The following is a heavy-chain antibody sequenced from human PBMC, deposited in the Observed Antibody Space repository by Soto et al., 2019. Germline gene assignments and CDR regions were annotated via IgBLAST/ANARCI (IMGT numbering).Heavy chain of an antibody. CDR2: IIPIFGTA. J-gene: IGHJ4*02. Sequence: QVQLVQSGAEVKKPGSSVKVSCKASGGTFSSYAISWVRQAPGQGLEWMGGIIPIFGTANYAQKFQGRVTITADEATSTAYMELSSLRSDDTDVYYCARVTSSSWYYCDYWGQGTLVTVSS. D-gene: IGHD6-13*01. V-gene: IGHV1-69*01. CDR1: GGTFSSYA. CDR3: ARVTSSSWYYCDY.